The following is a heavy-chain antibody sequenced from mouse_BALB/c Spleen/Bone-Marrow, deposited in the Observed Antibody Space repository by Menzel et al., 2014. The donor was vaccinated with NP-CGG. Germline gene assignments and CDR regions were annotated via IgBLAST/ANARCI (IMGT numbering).Heavy chain of an antibody. CDR3: ARQIYFPYFDY. V-gene: IGHV5-12-2*01. Sequence: EVKLVESGGGLVQPGGSLKLSRAASGFTFSSYTMSWVRQTPEKRLEWVAYISNGGGSTYYPDTVKGRFTISRDNAKNTLYLQMSSLKSEDTAMYYCARQIYFPYFDYWGQGTTLTVSS. J-gene: IGHJ2*01. CDR2: ISNGGGST. CDR1: GFTFSSYT. D-gene: IGHD2-1*01.